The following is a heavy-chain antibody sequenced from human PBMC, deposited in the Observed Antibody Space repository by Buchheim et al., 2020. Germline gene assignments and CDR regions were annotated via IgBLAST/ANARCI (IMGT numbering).Heavy chain of an antibody. J-gene: IGHJ4*02. CDR2: INGDGSST. V-gene: IGHV3-74*01. CDR3: ARGGYSYGNYYSDY. D-gene: IGHD5-18*01. Sequence: EVQLVESGGGLVQPGGSLRLSCAASGFTFSSYWMHWVRQAPGKGLVWVSRINGDGSSTSYADSVKGRFTICRDNAENTVYVQMNSLRAEDTAVYYCARGGYSYGNYYSDYWGQGTL. CDR1: GFTFSSYW.